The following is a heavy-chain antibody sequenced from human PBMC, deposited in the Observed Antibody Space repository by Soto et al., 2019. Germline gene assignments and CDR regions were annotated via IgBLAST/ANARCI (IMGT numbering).Heavy chain of an antibody. V-gene: IGHV1-69*13. D-gene: IGHD3-22*01. J-gene: IGHJ3*02. CDR3: ARDPENYYDSSGYYYYDAFDT. Sequence: SVKGSCNASGGTFSSYAVSWVRQAPGQGLEWMGGIIPIFGTANYAQKFQGRVTITADESTSTAYMELSSLRSEDTAVYYCARDPENYYDSSGYYYYDAFDTCGQGTMVTVSS. CDR2: IIPIFGTA. CDR1: GGTFSSYA.